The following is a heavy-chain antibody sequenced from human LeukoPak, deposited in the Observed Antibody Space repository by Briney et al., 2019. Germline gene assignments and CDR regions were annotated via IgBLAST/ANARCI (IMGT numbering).Heavy chain of an antibody. D-gene: IGHD1-1*01. J-gene: IGHJ4*02. V-gene: IGHV3-30-3*01. Sequence: GGSLRLSCAASGFTFSSYATHWVRQAPGKGLEWVAVISYDGGNKYYADSVKGRFTISRDNSKNTLYLQMNSLRAEDTAVYYCARGGNDGTFDYWGQGTLVTVSS. CDR1: GFTFSSYA. CDR3: ARGGNDGTFDY. CDR2: ISYDGGNK.